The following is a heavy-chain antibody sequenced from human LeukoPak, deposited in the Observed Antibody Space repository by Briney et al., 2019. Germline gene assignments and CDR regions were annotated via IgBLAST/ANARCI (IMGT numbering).Heavy chain of an antibody. D-gene: IGHD6-19*01. V-gene: IGHV4-34*01. CDR2: IIHSGST. Sequence: GSLRLSCAASGFIFSNAWMSWVRQPPGKGLEWIGEIIHSGSTNYNPSLKSRVTISVDTSKKHFSLKLSSVTAADTAVYYCARGFFYQWLARGAFDIWGQGTMVSVSS. J-gene: IGHJ3*02. CDR3: ARGFFYQWLARGAFDI. CDR1: GFIFSNAW.